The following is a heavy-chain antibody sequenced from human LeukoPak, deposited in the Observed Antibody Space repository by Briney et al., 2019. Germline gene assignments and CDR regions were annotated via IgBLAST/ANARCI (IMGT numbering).Heavy chain of an antibody. CDR3: AELGITMIGGV. V-gene: IGHV3-20*04. Sequence: GGSLRLSCSASGFTFDDYGMTWVRQAPGKGLEWVSGINWNGGSTGYADSVKGRFTISRDNAKNSLYLQMNSLRAEDTAVYYCAELGITMIGGVWGKGTTVTISS. CDR1: GFTFDDYG. D-gene: IGHD3-10*02. CDR2: INWNGGST. J-gene: IGHJ6*04.